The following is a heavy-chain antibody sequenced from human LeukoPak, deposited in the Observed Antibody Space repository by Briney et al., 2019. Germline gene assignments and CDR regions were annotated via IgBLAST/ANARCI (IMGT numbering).Heavy chain of an antibody. Sequence: PGGSLRLSCAASGFTFSSYAMHWVRQAPGKGLEWVAVISYDGSNKYYADSVKGRFTISRDNSKNTLYLQMNSLRAEDTAVYYCARGRSYGVFDYWGQGTLVTFSS. CDR3: ARGRSYGVFDY. D-gene: IGHD5-18*01. V-gene: IGHV3-30-3*01. J-gene: IGHJ4*02. CDR2: ISYDGSNK. CDR1: GFTFSSYA.